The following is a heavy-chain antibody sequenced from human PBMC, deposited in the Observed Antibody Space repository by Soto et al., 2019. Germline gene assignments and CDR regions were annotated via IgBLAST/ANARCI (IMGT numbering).Heavy chain of an antibody. CDR1: GGSISSSSYY. CDR3: ARAVGYCSGGSCYFAY. J-gene: IGHJ4*02. CDR2: IYYSGST. V-gene: IGHV4-39*01. D-gene: IGHD2-15*01. Sequence: SETLSLTCTVSGGSISSSSYYWGWIRQPPGKGLEWIGSIYYSGSTYYNPSLKSRVTISVDTSKNQFSLKLSSVTAADTAVYYCARAVGYCSGGSCYFAYWGQGTLVTVSS.